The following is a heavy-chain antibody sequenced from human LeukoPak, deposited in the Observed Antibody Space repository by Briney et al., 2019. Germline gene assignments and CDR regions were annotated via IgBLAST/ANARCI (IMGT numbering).Heavy chain of an antibody. J-gene: IGHJ4*02. V-gene: IGHV3-30-3*02. CDR2: ISYDGSNK. D-gene: IGHD6-19*01. CDR1: GFTFSSYA. Sequence: GGSLRLSCAASGFTFSSYAMHWVRQAPGKGLEWVAVISYDGSNKYYADSVKGRFTISRDNSKNTLYLQMNSLRAEDTAVYYCAKLYAQWPDYWGQGTLVTVSS. CDR3: AKLYAQWPDY.